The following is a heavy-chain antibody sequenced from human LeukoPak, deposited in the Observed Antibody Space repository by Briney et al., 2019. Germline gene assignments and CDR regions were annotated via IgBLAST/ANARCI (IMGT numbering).Heavy chain of an antibody. J-gene: IGHJ2*01. CDR3: ARDALQYSSSWGTNWYFDL. D-gene: IGHD6-13*01. Sequence: GGYLRRSCAASGFTCCGYAMRWVGQAPGMGRVGGSAIYGGGGSTYYTHSVKVRFTISRDNDKNSLYLQMNSLRDEDTAVYYCARDALQYSSSWGTNWYFDLWGRGTLVTVSS. CDR2: IYGGGGST. CDR1: GFTCCGYA. V-gene: IGHV3-23*01.